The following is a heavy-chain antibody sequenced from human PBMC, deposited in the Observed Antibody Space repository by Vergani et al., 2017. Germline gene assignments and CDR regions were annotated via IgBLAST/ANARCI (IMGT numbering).Heavy chain of an antibody. D-gene: IGHD5-12*01. CDR2: ISSSSSYT. CDR3: ARERDADIVATIIAKTTQQQRAFDI. Sequence: QVQLVESGGGVVQPGRSLRLSCAASGFTFSDYYMSWIRQAPGKGLEWVSYISSSSSYTNYADSVKGRFTISRDNAKNSLYLQMNSLRAEDTAVYYCARERDADIVATIIAKTTQQQRAFDIWGQGTMVTVSS. CDR1: GFTFSDYY. J-gene: IGHJ3*02. V-gene: IGHV3-11*05.